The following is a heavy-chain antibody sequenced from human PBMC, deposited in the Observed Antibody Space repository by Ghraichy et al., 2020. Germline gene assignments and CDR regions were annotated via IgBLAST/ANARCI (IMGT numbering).Heavy chain of an antibody. D-gene: IGHD3-22*01. CDR3: ARFPESYYYESLSWFDP. CDR2: IYYSGST. V-gene: IGHV4-59*01. J-gene: IGHJ5*02. Sequence: ESLNISCSVSGGSISNSYWNWIRQSPGKGLEWIGYIYYSGSTNYNPSLRNRVTISVDTSKNQFSLKLNAVTAADTAIYYCARFPESYYYESLSWFDPWGQGTLVTVSS. CDR1: GGSISNSY.